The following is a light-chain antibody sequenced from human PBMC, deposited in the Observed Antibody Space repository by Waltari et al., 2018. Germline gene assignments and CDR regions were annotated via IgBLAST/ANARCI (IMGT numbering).Light chain of an antibody. Sequence: IVLTQSPGPLSLPPGERATLSCRASQSIPSNYLAWYQQRPGRAPRLLIYIASSRATGIPDRFSGSGSGTDFTLTISRLEPEDFAVYYCQQSGGSPFTFGPGTTVDI. CDR1: QSIPSNY. CDR2: IAS. V-gene: IGKV3-20*01. J-gene: IGKJ3*01. CDR3: QQSGGSPFT.